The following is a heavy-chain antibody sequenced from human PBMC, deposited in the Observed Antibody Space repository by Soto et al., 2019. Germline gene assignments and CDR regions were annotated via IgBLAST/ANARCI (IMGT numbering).Heavy chain of an antibody. J-gene: IGHJ4*02. CDR2: IWYDGSNK. V-gene: IGHV3-33*06. D-gene: IGHD3-3*01. CDR1: VFTFSSNS. Sequence: PGGPLSLSCPASVFTFSSNSMHWFRQAPGKGLEGVAVIWYDGSNKYYADSVKGRFTISRDNSKNTLYLQMNSLRAEDTAVYYCAKDAKSLEWLPNFDYWGQGTLVTVSS. CDR3: AKDAKSLEWLPNFDY.